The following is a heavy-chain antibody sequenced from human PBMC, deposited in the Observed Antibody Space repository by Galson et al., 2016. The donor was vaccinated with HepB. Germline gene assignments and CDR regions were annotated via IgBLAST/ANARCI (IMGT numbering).Heavy chain of an antibody. Sequence: SLRLSCAASGFTFSSYVMHWVRQAPGKGLEWVAIIWHDGSNKYYADSVKGRFTISRDNSKNTLYLQMNSPRAEDTAVYYCAREDDKSGYYTYYFEYWGQGTLVTVSS. V-gene: IGHV3-33*01. CDR1: GFTFSSYV. CDR2: IWHDGSNK. D-gene: IGHD3-22*01. J-gene: IGHJ4*02. CDR3: AREDDKSGYYTYYFEY.